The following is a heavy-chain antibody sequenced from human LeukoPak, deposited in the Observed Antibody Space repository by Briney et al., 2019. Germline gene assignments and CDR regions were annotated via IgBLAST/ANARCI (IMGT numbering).Heavy chain of an antibody. CDR1: GGTFSSYA. J-gene: IGHJ3*02. V-gene: IGHV1-69*05. CDR2: IIPIFGTA. D-gene: IGHD3-3*01. CDR3: ARTFYDFWSGFSNYDSFHI. Sequence: SVKVSCTASGGTFSSYAISWVRPAPGQGLEWMGGIIPIFGTANYAQKFQGRVTMTTDTSTNTAYMELRSLTSDDTAVYYCARTFYDFWSGFSNYDSFHIWGQGTLVTVSS.